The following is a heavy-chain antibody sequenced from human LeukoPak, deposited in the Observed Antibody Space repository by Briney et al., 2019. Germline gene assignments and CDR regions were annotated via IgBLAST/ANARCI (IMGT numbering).Heavy chain of an antibody. Sequence: SETLSLTCTVSGGSISSYYWSWIRQPPGKGLEWIGYIYTSGSTNYNPSLKSRVTISVDTSKNPFSLKLSSVTAADTAVYYCARRGIAAAGKTSEPWGQGTLVTVSS. D-gene: IGHD6-13*01. CDR3: ARRGIAAAGKTSEP. V-gene: IGHV4-4*09. CDR1: GGSISSYY. CDR2: IYTSGST. J-gene: IGHJ5*02.